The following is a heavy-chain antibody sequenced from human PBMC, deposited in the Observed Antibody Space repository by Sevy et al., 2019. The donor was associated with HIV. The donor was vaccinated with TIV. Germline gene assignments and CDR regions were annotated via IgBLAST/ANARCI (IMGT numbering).Heavy chain of an antibody. Sequence: GGSLRLSCAASGFIFSAYVMNWVRQGPGKGLEWVSSISTSGRYIYYADSLQGRFTNSRDNAEDSLYLQMNNLRAEDTAVYYCARDALSGTSAYWGQGTLVTVSS. J-gene: IGHJ4*02. CDR2: ISTSGRYI. CDR1: GFIFSAYV. CDR3: ARDALSGTSAY. V-gene: IGHV3-21*01. D-gene: IGHD1-7*01.